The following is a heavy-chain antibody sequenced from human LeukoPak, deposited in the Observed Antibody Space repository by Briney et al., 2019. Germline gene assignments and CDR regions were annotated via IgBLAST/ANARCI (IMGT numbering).Heavy chain of an antibody. Sequence: GGSLRLSCAACGFTFSSYSMNWVRQAPGKGLEWVSSISSSSSYIYYADSVKGRFTISRENAKNSLYLQMNSLRAEDTAVYYCAKDYRPYCSSTSCTSMDVWGKGTTVTVSS. J-gene: IGHJ6*04. D-gene: IGHD2-2*01. CDR1: GFTFSSYS. V-gene: IGHV3-21*01. CDR2: ISSSSSYI. CDR3: AKDYRPYCSSTSCTSMDV.